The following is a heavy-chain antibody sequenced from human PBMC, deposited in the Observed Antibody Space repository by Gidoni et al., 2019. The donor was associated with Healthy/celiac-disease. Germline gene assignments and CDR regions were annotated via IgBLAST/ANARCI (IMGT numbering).Heavy chain of an antibody. V-gene: IGHV4-39*01. D-gene: IGHD3-22*01. CDR3: ARLEYYDSSGYSEYFQH. CDR2: IYYSGST. J-gene: IGHJ1*01. Sequence: QLQLQESGPGLVKPSETLSLTCTAPGGSISSSSYHWGWIRQPPGKGLEWIGSIYYSGSTYYNPSLKSRVTISVDTSKNQFSLKLSSVTAADTAVYYCARLEYYDSSGYSEYFQHWGQGTLVTVSS. CDR1: GGSISSSSYH.